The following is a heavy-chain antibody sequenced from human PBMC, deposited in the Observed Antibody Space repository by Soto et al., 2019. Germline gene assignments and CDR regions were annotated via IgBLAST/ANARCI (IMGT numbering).Heavy chain of an antibody. V-gene: IGHV1-69*13. Sequence: ASVKVSCKASGGTFSSYAISWVRQAPGQGLEWMGGIIPIFGTANYAQKFQGRVTITADESTSTAYMELSSLRSEDTAVYYCARDKRSVVVVVPAAMELGWFDPWGQGTLVTVSS. CDR1: GGTFSSYA. D-gene: IGHD2-2*01. CDR3: ARDKRSVVVVVPAAMELGWFDP. J-gene: IGHJ5*02. CDR2: IIPIFGTA.